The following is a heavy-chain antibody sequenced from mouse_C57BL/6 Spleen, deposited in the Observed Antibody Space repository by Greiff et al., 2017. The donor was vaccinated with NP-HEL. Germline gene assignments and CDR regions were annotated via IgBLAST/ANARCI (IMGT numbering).Heavy chain of an antibody. D-gene: IGHD1-1*01. CDR1: GYTFTSYD. CDR2: IYPRDGST. V-gene: IGHV1-85*01. J-gene: IGHJ3*01. CDR3: ARGGITTVVAPFAY. Sequence: QVQLQQSGPELVKPGASVKLSCKASGYTFTSYDINWVKQRPGQGLEWIGWIYPRDGSTKYNEKFKGKATLTVDTSSSTAYMELHSLTSEDSAVYFCARGGITTVVAPFAYWGQGTLVTVSA.